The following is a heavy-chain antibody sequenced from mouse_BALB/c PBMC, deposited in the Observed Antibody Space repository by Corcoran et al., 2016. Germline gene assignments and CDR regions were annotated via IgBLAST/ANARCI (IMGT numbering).Heavy chain of an antibody. D-gene: IGHD1-2*01. J-gene: IGHJ3*01. Sequence: QIQLVQSGPELKKPGETVKISCKASGYTFTNYGMNWVKQAPGKGLKWMGWINTYTGEPTYADDFKGRFAFSLETSASTAYLQINNLKNEDMATYFCATDGYAFAYWGQGILVTVSA. CDR3: ATDGYAFAY. CDR2: INTYTGEP. V-gene: IGHV9-1*02. CDR1: GYTFTNYG.